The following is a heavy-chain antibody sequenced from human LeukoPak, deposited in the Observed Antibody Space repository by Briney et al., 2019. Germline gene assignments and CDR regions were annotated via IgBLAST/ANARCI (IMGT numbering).Heavy chain of an antibody. J-gene: IGHJ4*02. CDR3: AGGRGWLIDY. V-gene: IGHV3-7*04. CDR2: IKQDGSEQ. D-gene: IGHD6-19*01. Sequence: GGSLRLSCAASGFTFSSYAMSWVRQAPGKGLEWVAIIKQDGSEQFYVDSVKDRFTISRDNAKSSLYLQMNSLRDEDTAVYYCAGGRGWLIDYWGQGTLVTVSP. CDR1: GFTFSSYA.